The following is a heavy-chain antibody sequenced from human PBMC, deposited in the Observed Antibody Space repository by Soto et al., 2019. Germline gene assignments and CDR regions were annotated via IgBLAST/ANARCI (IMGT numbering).Heavy chain of an antibody. CDR3: ARDCASTSCSVGRD. D-gene: IGHD2-2*01. Sequence: EVQLLESGGDLVQPWGSLRLSCAASGFSLNNFAMAWVRQAPGKGLEWVSTITSSGDKTSYADSVKGRFIISRDNSKNMLYLQMNSLRVEDTALYYCARDCASTSCSVGRDWGQGTLVTVSS. CDR2: ITSSGDKT. V-gene: IGHV3-23*01. J-gene: IGHJ4*02. CDR1: GFSLNNFA.